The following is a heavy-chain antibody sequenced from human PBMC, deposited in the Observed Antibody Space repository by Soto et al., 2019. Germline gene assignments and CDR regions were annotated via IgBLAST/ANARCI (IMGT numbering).Heavy chain of an antibody. V-gene: IGHV1-69*01. CDR3: ASGRSYYVLGNYFYYGMDV. D-gene: IGHD3-16*01. Sequence: QVQLVQSGAEVKKPGSSVKVSCKASGGTFSSYAITWVRQAPGQGLEWMGGIIPMFGTPNYAQKLQGRVTITANETARTAYMELSSLTSEDTAVYYCASGRSYYVLGNYFYYGMDVWGQGTTVTVSS. CDR1: GGTFSSYA. CDR2: IIPMFGTP. J-gene: IGHJ6*02.